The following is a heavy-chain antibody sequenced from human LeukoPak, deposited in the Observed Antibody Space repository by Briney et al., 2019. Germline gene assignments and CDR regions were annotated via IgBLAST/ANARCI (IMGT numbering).Heavy chain of an antibody. CDR3: ARGDDYGGNPFDY. Sequence: SETLSLTCTVSGGSISSHYWSWIRHPPGKGREWIGYIYYSGSTNYNPSLKSRVTISVDTSKNQFSLKLSSVTAADTAVYYCARGDDYGGNPFDYWGQGTLVTVSS. D-gene: IGHD4-23*01. J-gene: IGHJ4*02. V-gene: IGHV4-59*11. CDR1: GGSISSHY. CDR2: IYYSGST.